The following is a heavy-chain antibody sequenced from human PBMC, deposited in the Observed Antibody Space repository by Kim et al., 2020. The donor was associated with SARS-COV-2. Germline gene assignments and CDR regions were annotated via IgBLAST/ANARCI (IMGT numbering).Heavy chain of an antibody. CDR1: GYTFTSYD. Sequence: ASVKVSCKASGYTFTSYDINWVRQATGQGLEWMGWMNPNSGNTGYAQKFQGRVTMTRNTSISTAYMELSSLRSEDTAVYYCARVGRVTMVRGSNWFDPWGQGTLVTASS. D-gene: IGHD3-10*01. J-gene: IGHJ5*02. CDR2: MNPNSGNT. CDR3: ARVGRVTMVRGSNWFDP. V-gene: IGHV1-8*01.